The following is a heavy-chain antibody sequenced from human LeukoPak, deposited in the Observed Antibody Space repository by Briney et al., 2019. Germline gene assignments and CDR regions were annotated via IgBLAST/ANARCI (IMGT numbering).Heavy chain of an antibody. D-gene: IGHD4-17*01. V-gene: IGHV1-46*01. Sequence: ASVKVSCKASGYTFTTHYMHWVRQAPGQGLEWMGIINPSGGSTRYAQKFQGRVTMTRDTSTSTVYMELSSLRSEDTAVYYCARNPVTTKYFDHWGQGTLVTVSS. CDR2: INPSGGST. J-gene: IGHJ4*02. CDR3: ARNPVTTKYFDH. CDR1: GYTFTTHY.